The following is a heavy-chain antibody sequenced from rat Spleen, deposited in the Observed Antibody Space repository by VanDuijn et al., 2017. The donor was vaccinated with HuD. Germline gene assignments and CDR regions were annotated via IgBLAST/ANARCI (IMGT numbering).Heavy chain of an antibody. Sequence: EIQLQESGPGLVKPSQSLSLTCSVTGYTITSGYDWSWIRKFPGNKMEWMGYISYSGSTNYNPSLKSRISITRDTSKNQFFLQLNSVTTEDTATYYCARSLPGYNYVDYWGQGVMVTVSS. J-gene: IGHJ2*01. CDR3: ARSLPGYNYVDY. CDR2: ISYSGST. D-gene: IGHD1-4*01. V-gene: IGHV3-4*01. CDR1: GYTITSGY.